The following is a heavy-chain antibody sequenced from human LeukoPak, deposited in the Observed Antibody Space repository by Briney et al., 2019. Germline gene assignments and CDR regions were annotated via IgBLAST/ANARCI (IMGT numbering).Heavy chain of an antibody. Sequence: SVKVSCKASGGTFSSYAISWVRQAPGQGLGWMGRIIPILGIANYAQKFQGRVTITADKSTSTAYMELSSLRSEDTAVYYCARDRDGSGSYFPSYFDYWGQGTLVTVSS. D-gene: IGHD3-10*01. CDR2: IIPILGIA. V-gene: IGHV1-69*04. CDR1: GGTFSSYA. J-gene: IGHJ4*02. CDR3: ARDRDGSGSYFPSYFDY.